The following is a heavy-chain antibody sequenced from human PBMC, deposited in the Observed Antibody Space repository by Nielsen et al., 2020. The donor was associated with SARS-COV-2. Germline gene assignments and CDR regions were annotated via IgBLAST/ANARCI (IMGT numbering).Heavy chain of an antibody. CDR3: ATAARPDYYYYYYMDV. J-gene: IGHJ6*03. Sequence: GGSLRLSCAASGFTVSSNYMSWVRQAPGKGLEWVSVIYSGGSTYYADSVKGRFTISRDNSKNTLYLQMNSLRAEDTAVYYCATAARPDYYYYYYMDVWGKGTTVTVSS. V-gene: IGHV3-66*01. CDR2: IYSGGST. CDR1: GFTVSSNY. D-gene: IGHD6-6*01.